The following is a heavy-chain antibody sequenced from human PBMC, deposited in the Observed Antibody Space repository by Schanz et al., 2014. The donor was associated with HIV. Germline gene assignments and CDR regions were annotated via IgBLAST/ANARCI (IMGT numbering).Heavy chain of an antibody. CDR1: GYTFSGYY. V-gene: IGHV1-2*02. Sequence: QVRLVQSGPEVKKPGASVRVSCQASGYTFSGYYLHWVRQAPGQGLEWMGWINPTNGDTNYTQNVQGKVTMTRDTAIKTSYMELRRLKSDDAAVYYCARDFTMLACPDYWGQGTLVAVSS. CDR2: INPTNGDT. CDR3: ARDFTMLACPDY. J-gene: IGHJ4*02. D-gene: IGHD3-10*02.